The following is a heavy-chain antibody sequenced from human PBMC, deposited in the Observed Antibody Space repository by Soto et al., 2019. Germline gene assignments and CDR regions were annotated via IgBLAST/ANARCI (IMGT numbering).Heavy chain of an antibody. V-gene: IGHV4-39*01. Sequence: LETLSLTCTVSGGSISSSSYYWGWIRQPPGKGLEWIGSIYYSGSTYYNPSLKSRVTISVDTSKNQFSLKLSSVTAADTAVYYCARHPRVTMVRGVYNWFDPWGQGTLVTVSS. D-gene: IGHD3-10*01. CDR1: GGSISSSSYY. CDR2: IYYSGST. J-gene: IGHJ5*02. CDR3: ARHPRVTMVRGVYNWFDP.